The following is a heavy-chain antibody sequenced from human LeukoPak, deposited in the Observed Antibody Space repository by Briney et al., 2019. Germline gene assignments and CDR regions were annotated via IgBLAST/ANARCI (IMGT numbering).Heavy chain of an antibody. CDR3: ARARKYYGSPYYFDY. V-gene: IGHV1-69*04. D-gene: IGHD4-17*01. CDR2: IIPILGIA. J-gene: IGHJ4*02. CDR1: GGTLSSYA. Sequence: SVKVSCKASGGTLSSYAISWVRQAPGQGLEWMGRIIPILGIANYAQKFQGRVTITADKSTSTAYMELSSLRSEDTAVYYCARARKYYGSPYYFDYWGQGALVTVSS.